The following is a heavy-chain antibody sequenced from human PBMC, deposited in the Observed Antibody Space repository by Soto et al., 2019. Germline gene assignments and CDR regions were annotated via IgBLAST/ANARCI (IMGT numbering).Heavy chain of an antibody. Sequence: SVKVSCKASGYTFTSYGISWVRQAPGQGLEWMGWISAYNGNTNYAQKLRGRVTMTTDTSTSTAYMELRSLRSDDTAVYYCARDMTRTVVPYLDFWGNGTLVTVSS. D-gene: IGHD1-20*01. V-gene: IGHV1-18*04. J-gene: IGHJ4*01. CDR3: ARDMTRTVVPYLDF. CDR1: GYTFTSYG. CDR2: ISAYNGNT.